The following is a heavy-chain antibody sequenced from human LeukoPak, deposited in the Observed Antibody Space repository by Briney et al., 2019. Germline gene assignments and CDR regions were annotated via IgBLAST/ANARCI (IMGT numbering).Heavy chain of an antibody. J-gene: IGHJ6*01. CDR2: TWYDGRNN. D-gene: IGHD2-21*01. CDR3: AREVAPLYFHYGMDV. Sequence: GGCLRVSCAASGFTFSSYGMHWVRQAPGKGLEWVAVTWYDGRNNYYAASVKGRFTISRDDSKTTVYLLMNSLRAEDTAVYYCAREVAPLYFHYGMDVWGEGTTVTVSS. V-gene: IGHV3-33*01. CDR1: GFTFSSYG.